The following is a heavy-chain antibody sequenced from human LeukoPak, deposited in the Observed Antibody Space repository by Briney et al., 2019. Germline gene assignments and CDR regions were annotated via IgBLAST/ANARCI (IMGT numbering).Heavy chain of an antibody. V-gene: IGHV1-8*01. J-gene: IGHJ4*02. CDR1: GYTFTSYD. D-gene: IGHD3-22*01. Sequence: ASVKVSCKASGYTFTSYDINWVRQATGQGLEWMGWMNPNSGNTGYAQKFQGRVTMTRDTSTSTVYMELSSLRSEDTAVYYCARDAPNYYDSSGYYDYWGQGTLVTVSS. CDR3: ARDAPNYYDSSGYYDY. CDR2: MNPNSGNT.